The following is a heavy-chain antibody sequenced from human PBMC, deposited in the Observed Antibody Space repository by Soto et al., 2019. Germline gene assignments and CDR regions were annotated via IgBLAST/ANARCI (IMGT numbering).Heavy chain of an antibody. J-gene: IGHJ4*02. D-gene: IGHD2-21*02. CDR2: INPKGGGT. V-gene: IGHV1-2*04. CDR1: GYTFIDYY. Sequence: QVQLLQSGAEVKKPGASVKVSCKASGYTFIDYYMHWVRQAPGQGPEWMGCINPKGGGTKYAQKFQDWVTMTWDTSLSTAYMELNRLRSDDTAVYYCARESVALTKDFDYWGQGTLVTVSS. CDR3: ARESVALTKDFDY.